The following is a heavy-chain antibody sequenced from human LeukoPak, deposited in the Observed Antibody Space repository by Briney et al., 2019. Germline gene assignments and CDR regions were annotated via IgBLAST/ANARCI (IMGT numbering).Heavy chain of an antibody. CDR1: GGSISSRSYY. Sequence: SETLSLTCSVSGGSISSRSYYWGWIRQPPGKGLEWIGTIYYSGSTYYNPSLKSRVTMSVDTSKNQFSLKLSSVTATDTAVYYCARHSNGGCTSTRCHIDYWGQGTLVTVSS. CDR3: ARHSNGGCTSTRCHIDY. J-gene: IGHJ4*02. D-gene: IGHD2-2*01. CDR2: IYYSGST. V-gene: IGHV4-39*01.